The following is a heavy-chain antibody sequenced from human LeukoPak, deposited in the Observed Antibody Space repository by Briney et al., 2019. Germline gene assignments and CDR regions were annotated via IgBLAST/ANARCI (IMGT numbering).Heavy chain of an antibody. CDR3: AKRWDSSGYSFDY. V-gene: IGHV3-11*01. D-gene: IGHD3-22*01. CDR1: GFTFSDYY. Sequence: GGSLSLSCAASGFTFSDYYMSWVRQAPGKGLEWISYISGSGSPIYYADSVKGRFTISRDNSKNTLHLQMNSLRAEDTAVYYCAKRWDSSGYSFDYWGQGTLVAVSS. CDR2: ISGSGSPI. J-gene: IGHJ4*02.